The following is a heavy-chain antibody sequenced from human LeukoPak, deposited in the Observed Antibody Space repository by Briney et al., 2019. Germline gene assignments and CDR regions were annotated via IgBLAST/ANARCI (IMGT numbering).Heavy chain of an antibody. CDR3: ARDGGNFDVDY. Sequence: SGTLSLTCTVSGVSISSGDYYWSWIRQPPGKGLEWIGYIYYSGSTYYNPSLKSRVTISVDTSKNQFSLNLNSVTAADTAVYYCARDGGNFDVDYWGQGTLVTVSS. V-gene: IGHV4-30-4*01. D-gene: IGHD3-9*01. CDR1: GVSISSGDYY. CDR2: IYYSGST. J-gene: IGHJ4*02.